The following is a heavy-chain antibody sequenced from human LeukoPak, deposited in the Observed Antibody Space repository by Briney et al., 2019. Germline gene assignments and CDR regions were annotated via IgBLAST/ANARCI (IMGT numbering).Heavy chain of an antibody. CDR1: GYTFTGYY. CDR2: INPNSGGT. Sequence: ASVKVSCKASGYTFTGYYMHWVWQAPGQGLEWMGWINPNSGGTNYAQKFQGWVTMTRDTSISTAYMELSRLRSDDTAVYYCARGYDSSGYYIDYWGQGTLVTVSS. D-gene: IGHD3-22*01. V-gene: IGHV1-2*04. J-gene: IGHJ4*02. CDR3: ARGYDSSGYYIDY.